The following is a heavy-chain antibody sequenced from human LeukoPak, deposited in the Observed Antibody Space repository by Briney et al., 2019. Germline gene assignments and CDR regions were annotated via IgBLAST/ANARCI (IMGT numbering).Heavy chain of an antibody. CDR1: GGSISSYY. CDR3: ARRIQWELLGEPRTSYYFDY. J-gene: IGHJ4*02. D-gene: IGHD1-26*01. Sequence: KPSETLSLTCTVSGGSISSYYWSWIRQPPGKGLEWIGYIYYSGSTNYNPSLKSRVTISVDTSKNQFSLKLSSVTAADTAVYYCARRIQWELLGEPRTSYYFDYWGQGTLVTVSS. V-gene: IGHV4-59*01. CDR2: IYYSGST.